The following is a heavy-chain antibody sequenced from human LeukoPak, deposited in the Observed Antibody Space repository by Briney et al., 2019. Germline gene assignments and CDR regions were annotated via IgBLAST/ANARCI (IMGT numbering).Heavy chain of an antibody. D-gene: IGHD5-12*01. CDR3: ARGATWDY. V-gene: IGHV4-34*01. Sequence: SETQSLTCAVYGGSFSGYYWSWIRQPPGKGLEWIGEINHSGSTNYNPSLKSRVTISVDTSKNQFSLKLSSVTAADTAVYYCARGATWDYWGQGTLVTVSS. CDR1: GGSFSGYY. CDR2: INHSGST. J-gene: IGHJ4*02.